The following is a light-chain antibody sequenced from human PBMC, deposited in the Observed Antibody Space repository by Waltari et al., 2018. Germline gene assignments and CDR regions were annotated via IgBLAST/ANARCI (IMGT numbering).Light chain of an antibody. CDR1: QSVSSNY. CDR3: QQHGTSPYT. Sequence: DIVLTQSPGTLSLSPGETATLSSRASQSVSSNYLAWYQQKPGQAPSLLIYAASSRATGVPDRISGSGSGTDFTLTLSRLEPEDFAVYYCQQHGTSPYTFGQGTKLQIK. V-gene: IGKV3-20*01. J-gene: IGKJ2*01. CDR2: AAS.